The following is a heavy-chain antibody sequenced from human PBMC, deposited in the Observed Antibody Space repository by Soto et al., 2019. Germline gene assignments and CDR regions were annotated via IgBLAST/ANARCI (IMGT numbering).Heavy chain of an antibody. CDR1: GFTFSSYG. CDR2: ISYDGSNK. J-gene: IGHJ4*02. CDR3: AKDMHYYDSSGYLDY. V-gene: IGHV3-30*18. Sequence: GGSLRLSCAASGFTFSSYGMHWVRQAPGKGLEWVAVISYDGSNKYYADSVKGRFTISRDNSKNTLYLQVNSLRAEDTAVYYCAKDMHYYDSSGYLDYWGQGTLVTVSS. D-gene: IGHD3-22*01.